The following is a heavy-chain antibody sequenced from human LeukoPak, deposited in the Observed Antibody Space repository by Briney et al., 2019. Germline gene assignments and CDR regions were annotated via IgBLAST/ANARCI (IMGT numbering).Heavy chain of an antibody. J-gene: IGHJ6*03. CDR2: TSYDGSNK. Sequence: GGSLRLSCAASGFTFSNYGMHWVRQAPGKGLEWVAVTSYDGSNKYYADSVKGRFTISRDNSKNTLYLQMNSLRAEDTAVYYCAKDRGAVAGSYYYYYYMDVWGKGTTVTISS. CDR1: GFTFSNYG. D-gene: IGHD6-19*01. V-gene: IGHV3-30*18. CDR3: AKDRGAVAGSYYYYYYMDV.